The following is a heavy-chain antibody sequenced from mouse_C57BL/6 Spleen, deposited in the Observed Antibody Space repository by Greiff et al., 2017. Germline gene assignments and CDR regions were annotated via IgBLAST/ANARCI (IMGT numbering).Heavy chain of an antibody. V-gene: IGHV1-15*01. J-gene: IGHJ1*03. Sequence: VQLQQSGAELVRPGASVTLSCKASGYTFTDYEMHWVKQTPVHGLEWIGAIDPETGGTAYNQKFKGKAILTADTSSSTAYMELRSLTSEDSAVYYCTTQLTGTGYFDVWGTGTTVTVSS. CDR3: TTQLTGTGYFDV. D-gene: IGHD4-1*01. CDR2: IDPETGGT. CDR1: GYTFTDYE.